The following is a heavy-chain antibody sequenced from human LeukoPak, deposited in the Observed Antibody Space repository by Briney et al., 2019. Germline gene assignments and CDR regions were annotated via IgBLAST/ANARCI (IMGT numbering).Heavy chain of an antibody. V-gene: IGHV3-23*01. CDR1: GFTFSTYW. CDR2: ISGSGGST. Sequence: PGGSLRLSCAASGFTFSTYWMKWVRQAPGKGLEWVSAISGSGGSTYYADSVKGRFTISRDNSKNTLYLQMNSLRAEDTAVYYCAKDLGYYDSSGYYYLWGQGTLVTVSS. D-gene: IGHD3-22*01. CDR3: AKDLGYYDSSGYYYL. J-gene: IGHJ5*02.